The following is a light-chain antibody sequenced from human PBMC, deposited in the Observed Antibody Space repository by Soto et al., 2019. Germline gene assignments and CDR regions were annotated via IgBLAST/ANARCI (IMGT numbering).Light chain of an antibody. CDR3: QQANSFPIT. Sequence: DIQMTQSPSTLSASVGDRFTITCRASQSISSWLAWYQQKPGKAPKLLIYDASSLESGVPSRFSGSGSGTDFTLTISSLQPEDFATYYCQQANSFPITFGQGTQREIK. CDR1: QSISSW. CDR2: DAS. V-gene: IGKV1-5*01. J-gene: IGKJ5*01.